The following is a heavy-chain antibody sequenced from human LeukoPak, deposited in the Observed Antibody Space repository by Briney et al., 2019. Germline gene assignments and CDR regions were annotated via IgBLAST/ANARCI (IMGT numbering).Heavy chain of an antibody. Sequence: GGSLRLSCAASGFTFSSYEVNWVRQAPGKGLEWVSYISGGGETKYYGDSVKGRFTTSRDNAKSSLYLQMNSLRAEDTAVYYCARDPSGYSYGQPGSWGQGTLVTVSS. V-gene: IGHV3-48*03. CDR2: ISGGGETK. CDR3: ARDPSGYSYGQPGS. D-gene: IGHD5-18*01. CDR1: GFTFSSYE. J-gene: IGHJ1*01.